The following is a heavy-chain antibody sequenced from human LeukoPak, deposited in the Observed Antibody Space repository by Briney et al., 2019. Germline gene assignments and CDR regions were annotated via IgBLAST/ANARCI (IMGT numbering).Heavy chain of an antibody. V-gene: IGHV1-18*01. CDR3: ARLSPPIASFCSGGTCYSGGFDP. D-gene: IGHD2-15*01. J-gene: IGHJ5*02. CDR1: GYTFTSYG. Sequence: ASVKVSCKTSGYTFTSYGITWVRRAPGQGLEWMGWITTYNGNTYYAQKLQGRVTMTADTSTSTAYVELRSLRSDDTAVYYCARLSPPIASFCSGGTCYSGGFDPWGQGTLVTVSS. CDR2: ITTYNGNT.